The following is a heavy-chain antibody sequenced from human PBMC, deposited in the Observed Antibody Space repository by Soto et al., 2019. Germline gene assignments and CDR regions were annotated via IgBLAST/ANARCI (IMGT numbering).Heavy chain of an antibody. CDR2: MNPNSGNT. CDR1: GYTFTSYD. Sequence: SVQVSCKDSGYTFTSYDINWVRQATGQGLEWMGWMNPNSGNTGYAQKFQGRVTMTRNTSISTAYMELSSLRSEDTAVYYCARVGYYDCRGYHCPPMEGMDGWGQGTTVTVSS. D-gene: IGHD3-22*01. CDR3: ARVGYYDCRGYHCPPMEGMDG. J-gene: IGHJ6*02. V-gene: IGHV1-8*01.